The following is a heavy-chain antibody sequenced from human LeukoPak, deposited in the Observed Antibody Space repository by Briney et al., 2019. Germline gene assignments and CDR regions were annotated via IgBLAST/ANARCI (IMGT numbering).Heavy chain of an antibody. J-gene: IGHJ5*02. D-gene: IGHD2-2*01. CDR3: ARMDCSSTSCYGLGVWFDP. CDR1: GGSISSYY. CDR2: IYNSGST. V-gene: IGHV4-59*01. Sequence: SETLSLTCTVSGGSISSYYWSWIRQPPGKGLEWIGYIYNSGSTNYNPSLKSRVTISVDTSKNQFSLKLSSVTAADTAVYYCARMDCSSTSCYGLGVWFDPWGQGTLVTVSS.